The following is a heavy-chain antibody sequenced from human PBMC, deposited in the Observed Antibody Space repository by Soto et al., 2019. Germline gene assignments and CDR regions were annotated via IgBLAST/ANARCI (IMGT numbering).Heavy chain of an antibody. V-gene: IGHV1-18*01. J-gene: IGHJ4*02. Sequence: QVQLVQSGAEVKKPGASVKVSCKASGYTFTSYGISWVRQAPGQGLEWMGWISAYNGNTNYAQKLKGRVTMTTGTATSTAYMELRSLGSDDTAVYYCVLVAYYYGSGSYSLVDYWGQGTLVTVSS. D-gene: IGHD3-10*01. CDR1: GYTFTSYG. CDR3: VLVAYYYGSGSYSLVDY. CDR2: ISAYNGNT.